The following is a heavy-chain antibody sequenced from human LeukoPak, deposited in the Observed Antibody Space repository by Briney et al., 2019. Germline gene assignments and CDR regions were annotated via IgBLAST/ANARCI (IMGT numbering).Heavy chain of an antibody. J-gene: IGHJ3*02. D-gene: IGHD2-21*02. CDR2: ISYDGSNK. Sequence: GRSLRLSCAASGFTFSSYAMQWVRQAPGKGLGWVAVISYDGSNKYYADSVKGRFTISRDNSKNTLYLQMNSLRAEDTAVYYCARASGDAYAFDIWGQGTMVTVSS. CDR3: ARASGDAYAFDI. V-gene: IGHV3-30-3*01. CDR1: GFTFSSYA.